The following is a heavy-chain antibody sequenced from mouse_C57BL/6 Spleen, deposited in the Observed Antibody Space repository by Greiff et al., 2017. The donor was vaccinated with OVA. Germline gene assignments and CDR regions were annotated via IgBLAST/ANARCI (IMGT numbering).Heavy chain of an antibody. CDR1: GYTFTSYW. V-gene: IGHV1-52*01. J-gene: IGHJ3*01. Sequence: QVQLQQSGAELVRPGSSVKLSCKASGYTFTSYWMHWVKQRPIQGLEWIGNIDPSDSETHYNQKFKDKATLTVDKSSSTAYMQLSSLTSEDSAVYYCARDYDYDWFAYWGQGTLVTVSA. D-gene: IGHD2-4*01. CDR3: ARDYDYDWFAY. CDR2: IDPSDSET.